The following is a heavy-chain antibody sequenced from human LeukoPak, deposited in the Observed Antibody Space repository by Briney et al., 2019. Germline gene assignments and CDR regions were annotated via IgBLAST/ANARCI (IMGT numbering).Heavy chain of an antibody. V-gene: IGHV3-21*01. J-gene: IGHJ4*02. CDR1: GFTFSTYW. CDR2: ISSSSSYI. Sequence: GGSLRLSCAASGFTFSTYWMNWVRQAPGKGLEWVSSISSSSSYIYYADSVKGRFTISRDNAKNSLYLQMNSLRAEDTAVYYCARIEGATGSGSYWFDYWGQGTLVTVSS. D-gene: IGHD3-10*01. CDR3: ARIEGATGSGSYWFDY.